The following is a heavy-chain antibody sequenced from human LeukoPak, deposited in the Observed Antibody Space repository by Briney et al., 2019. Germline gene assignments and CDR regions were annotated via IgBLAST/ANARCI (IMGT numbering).Heavy chain of an antibody. D-gene: IGHD6-19*01. CDR3: ARIGPSGGIAVASRVDI. J-gene: IGHJ3*02. Sequence: SEAVSLTCTVSGGSISTYYWRWMRQSPAKGLEWIGYIYYSGSTNYSPYLKSRVTISVHTSKSQFSLNLSSVTAADTAVYYCARIGPSGGIAVASRVDIWGQGTMVTVSS. CDR1: GGSISTYY. CDR2: IYYSGST. V-gene: IGHV4-59*08.